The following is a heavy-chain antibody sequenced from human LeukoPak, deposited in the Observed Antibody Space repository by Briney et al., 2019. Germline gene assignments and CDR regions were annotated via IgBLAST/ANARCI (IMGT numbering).Heavy chain of an antibody. Sequence: PSETLSLTCAVYGGSFSGYYWSWIRQPPGKGLEWIGEINHSGSTNYNPSLKSRVTISVDTSKNQFSLKLGSVTAADTAVYYCASFSGLRLGELSSGDYWGQGTLVTVSS. D-gene: IGHD3-16*02. CDR1: GGSFSGYY. CDR3: ASFSGLRLGELSSGDY. V-gene: IGHV4-34*01. CDR2: INHSGST. J-gene: IGHJ4*02.